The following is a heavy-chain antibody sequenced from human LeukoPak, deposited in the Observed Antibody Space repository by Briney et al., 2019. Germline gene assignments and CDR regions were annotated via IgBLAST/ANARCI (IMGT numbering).Heavy chain of an antibody. CDR3: ARERDIVVVVAAILGY. D-gene: IGHD2-15*01. J-gene: IGHJ4*02. CDR2: INPNGGGT. V-gene: IGHV1-2*02. Sequence: ASVKVSCKASGYTFTGYYMHWVRQAPGQGLEWMGWINPNGGGTNYAQKFQGRVTMTRDTSISTAYMELSRLRSDDTAVYYCARERDIVVVVAAILGYWGQGTLVTVSS. CDR1: GYTFTGYY.